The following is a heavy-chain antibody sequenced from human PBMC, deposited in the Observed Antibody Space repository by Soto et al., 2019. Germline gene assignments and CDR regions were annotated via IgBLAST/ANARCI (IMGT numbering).Heavy chain of an antibody. CDR2: LYYSGST. J-gene: IGHJ4*02. Sequence: SDTLSLICTVSGGSSGSSSDAWGWIRQPPGKGLEWLGSLYYSGSTYYNPSLKSRVTISVDTSKKQFSLDLSSVTATDTAVYYCARSRGDYLDYWGQGTLVTVSS. CDR3: ARSRGDYLDY. V-gene: IGHV4-39*01. CDR1: GGSSGSSSDA.